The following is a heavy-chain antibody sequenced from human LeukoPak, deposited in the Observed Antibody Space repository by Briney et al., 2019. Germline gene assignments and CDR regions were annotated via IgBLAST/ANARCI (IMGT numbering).Heavy chain of an antibody. CDR3: ARDLSRPLDFDY. CDR1: RFTFSSYW. CDR2: IKQDGSEK. Sequence: GGSLRLSCAASRFTFSSYWMSWVRQAPGKGLEWVANIKQDGSEKYYVDSVKGRFTISRDNAKNSLYLQMNSLRAEDTAVYYCARDLSRPLDFDYWGQGTLVTVSS. V-gene: IGHV3-7*01. D-gene: IGHD6-6*01. J-gene: IGHJ4*02.